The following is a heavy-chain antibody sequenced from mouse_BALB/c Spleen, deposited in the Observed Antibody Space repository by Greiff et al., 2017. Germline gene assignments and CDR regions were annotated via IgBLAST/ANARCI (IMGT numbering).Heavy chain of an antibody. V-gene: IGHV5-6-4*01. D-gene: IGHD3-3*01. CDR3: TREGPHFDY. CDR2: ISSGGSYT. CDR1: GFTFSSYT. J-gene: IGHJ2*01. Sequence: EVKVEESGGGLVKPGGSLKLSCAASGFTFSSYTMSWVRQTPEKRLEWVATISSGGSYTYYPDSVKGRFTISRDNAKNTLYLQMSSLKSEDTAMYYCTREGPHFDYWGQGTTLTVSS.